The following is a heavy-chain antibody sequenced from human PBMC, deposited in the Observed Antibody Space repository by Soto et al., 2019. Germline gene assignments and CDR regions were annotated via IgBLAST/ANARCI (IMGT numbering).Heavy chain of an antibody. V-gene: IGHV3-74*01. CDR2: ISPDGSNR. D-gene: IGHD1-26*01. CDR1: GFTFSTYW. J-gene: IGHJ3*01. CDR3: ARVGLGAFDAFDV. Sequence: GGSLRLSCAASGFTFSTYWMNWVRQTPGKGLMWVSRISPDGSNRGYADSVEGRFTISRDNAKNTLHLQMNSLRAEDTAVYYCARVGLGAFDAFDVWGQGTLVTVSS.